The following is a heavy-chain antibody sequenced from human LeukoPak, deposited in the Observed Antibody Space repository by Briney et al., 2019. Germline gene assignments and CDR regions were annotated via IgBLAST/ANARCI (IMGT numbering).Heavy chain of an antibody. Sequence: GGSLRLSCAASGFTFSNAWMSWVRQAPGKGLEWVGRIKSKSNGETTDDAAPVKGRFTISRDDSKNMLYLQMNSLKTEDTAVYYCTTGCDSNGSWRYFDLWGRGTLVTVSS. CDR3: TTGCDSNGSWRYFDL. V-gene: IGHV3-15*01. CDR2: IKSKSNGETT. D-gene: IGHD3-22*01. CDR1: GFTFSNAW. J-gene: IGHJ2*01.